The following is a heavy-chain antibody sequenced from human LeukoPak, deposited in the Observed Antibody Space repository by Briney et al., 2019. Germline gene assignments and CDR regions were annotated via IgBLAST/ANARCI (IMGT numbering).Heavy chain of an antibody. CDR2: INHSGST. Sequence: SETLSLTCAVYGGSFSGYYWSWIRQPPGKGLEWIGEINHSGSTNYNPSLKSRVTISVDTSKNQSSLKLSSVTAADTAVYYCARGSIEQLVPRMGHYFDYWGQGTLVTVSS. CDR3: ARGSIEQLVPRMGHYFDY. CDR1: GGSFSGYY. D-gene: IGHD6-6*01. J-gene: IGHJ4*02. V-gene: IGHV4-34*01.